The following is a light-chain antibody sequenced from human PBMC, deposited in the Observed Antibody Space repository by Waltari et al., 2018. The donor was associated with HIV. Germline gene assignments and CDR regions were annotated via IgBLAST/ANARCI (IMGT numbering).Light chain of an antibody. J-gene: IGLJ3*02. CDR2: SSN. CDR1: SSNIGINT. Sequence: QSVLTQPPSASGTPGQRVTISCSGSSSNIGINTVNWYQHLPGTAPKLLIYSSNQRPSGVPDRFSGSKSGTSASLAISGLQAEDDADYYCAAWDDRLDGWVFGGGTKLTVL. CDR3: AAWDDRLDGWV. V-gene: IGLV1-44*01.